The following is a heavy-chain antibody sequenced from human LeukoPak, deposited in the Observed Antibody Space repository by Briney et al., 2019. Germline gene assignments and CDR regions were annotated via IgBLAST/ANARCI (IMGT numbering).Heavy chain of an antibody. CDR3: AKDSTLYSFDY. CDR1: GFTFSNYD. CDR2: ISGSGTST. V-gene: IGHV3-23*01. Sequence: GGSLRLSCAASGFTFSNYDMNWVRQAPGKGLEWVSAISGSGTSTYYADSVKGRFTISRDNSKNTLYLQMNSLRAEDTAVYYCAKDSTLYSFDYWGQGTLVTVSS. J-gene: IGHJ4*02.